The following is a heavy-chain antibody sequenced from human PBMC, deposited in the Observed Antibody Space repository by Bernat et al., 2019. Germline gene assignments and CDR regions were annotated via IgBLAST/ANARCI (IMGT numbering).Heavy chain of an antibody. CDR1: GFSFSGIW. Sequence: EVQLVESGGALVQPGGSLRLSCVGSGFSFSGIWMTWVRQAPGKGLEWVANIKQDGSVQHYVDSVKGRFIISRDNTKNSLFLQMNSLRVDDTAVYYCARGYGPENWGQGTLVPVSS. V-gene: IGHV3-7*03. J-gene: IGHJ1*01. CDR2: IKQDGSVQ. D-gene: IGHD2-8*02. CDR3: ARGYGPEN.